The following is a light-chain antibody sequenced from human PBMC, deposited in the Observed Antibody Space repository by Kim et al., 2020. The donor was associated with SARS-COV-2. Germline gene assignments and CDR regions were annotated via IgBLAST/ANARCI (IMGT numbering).Light chain of an antibody. CDR1: NLGNKY. CDR2: QDA. V-gene: IGLV3-1*01. Sequence: SYELTQPPSVSVSPGQTARIPCSGNNLGNKYTSWYQQRPGQSPVLVIYQDAKRPSGIPERFSGSNSGTTATLTISGTQAMEEADYYCQAWDSDNMVFGGGTQLTVL. CDR3: QAWDSDNMV. J-gene: IGLJ2*01.